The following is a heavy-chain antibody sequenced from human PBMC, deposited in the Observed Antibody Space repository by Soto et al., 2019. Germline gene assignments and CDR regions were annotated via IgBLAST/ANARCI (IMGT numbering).Heavy chain of an antibody. CDR2: INPITGGT. V-gene: IGHV1-2*02. J-gene: IGHJ6*02. Sequence: SVKVSCKASGYTFTSYYIHWVRQAPGQGLEWMGWINPITGGTNYAPKFQGRVTMTRDTSITTAYMELSRLRSDDTAVYYCARNYYDSSDRDDLHDWGQ. CDR3: ARNYYDSSDRDDLHD. CDR1: GYTFTSYY. D-gene: IGHD3-22*01.